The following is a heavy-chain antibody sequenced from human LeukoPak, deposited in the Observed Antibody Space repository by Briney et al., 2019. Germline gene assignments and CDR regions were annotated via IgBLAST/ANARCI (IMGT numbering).Heavy chain of an antibody. CDR3: AREWELRPYFDY. V-gene: IGHV1-69*13. J-gene: IGHJ4*02. Sequence: SVKVSCKASGGTFISYAISWVRQAPGQGLEWMGGIIPIFGTANYAQKFQGRVTITADESTSTAYMELSSLRSEDTAVYYCAREWELRPYFDYWGQGTLVTVSS. CDR1: GGTFISYA. CDR2: IIPIFGTA. D-gene: IGHD1-26*01.